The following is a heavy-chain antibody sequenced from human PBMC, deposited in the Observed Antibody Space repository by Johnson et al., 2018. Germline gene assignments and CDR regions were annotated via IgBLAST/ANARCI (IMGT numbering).Heavy chain of an antibody. V-gene: IGHV3-73*01. Sequence: VQLVESGGGLVQPGGSLKLSCAASGLSFSGSAMHWVRQASGKGLEWVGRIRRKGNNYATAYAASVTGRYTISRDDSKNTAYLHMNSLKTEDTAGYYCSRLEDGSSAYYLGNYWGQGTLVTVSS. CDR1: GLSFSGSA. CDR3: SRLEDGSSAYYLGNY. D-gene: IGHD3-22*01. CDR2: IRRKGNNYAT. J-gene: IGHJ4*02.